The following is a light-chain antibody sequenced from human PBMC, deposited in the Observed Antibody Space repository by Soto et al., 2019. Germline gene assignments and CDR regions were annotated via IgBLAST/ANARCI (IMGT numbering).Light chain of an antibody. J-gene: IGKJ4*01. CDR2: AAS. V-gene: IGKV3-15*01. Sequence: EIMMTQSPATLSVSPGERVTLSCRASQSVSSNLAWYQQKRGQAPRLLIYAASARATGIPANFSGSGSGTEFSLTISSLQSEHFAVYYCQQYSKWPLTLGGGTKVEIK. CDR3: QQYSKWPLT. CDR1: QSVSSN.